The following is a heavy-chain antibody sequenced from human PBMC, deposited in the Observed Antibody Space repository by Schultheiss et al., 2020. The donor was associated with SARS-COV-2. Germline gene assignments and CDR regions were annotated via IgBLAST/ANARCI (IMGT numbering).Heavy chain of an antibody. Sequence: SVKVSCKASGYTFTSYDINWVRQATGQGLEWMGGIIPIFGTANYAQKFQGRVTITADESTSTAYMELSSLRSEDTAVYYCAREDGSGGGFDYWGQGTLVTVSS. CDR3: AREDGSGGGFDY. V-gene: IGHV1-69*13. D-gene: IGHD3-10*01. J-gene: IGHJ4*02. CDR2: IIPIFGTA. CDR1: GYTFTSYD.